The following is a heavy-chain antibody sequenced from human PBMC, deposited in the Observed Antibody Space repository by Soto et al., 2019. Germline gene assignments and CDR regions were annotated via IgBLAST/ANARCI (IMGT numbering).Heavy chain of an antibody. V-gene: IGHV4-30-4*01. D-gene: IGHD3-3*01. CDR3: ARDNILGILYGGMDV. CDR1: GGSISSGDYY. CDR2: IYYSGST. Sequence: SETLSLTCTVSGGSISSGDYYWSWIRQPPGKGLEWIGYIYYSGSTYYNPSLKSRVTISVDTSKNQFSLKLSSVTAADTAVYYCARDNILGILYGGMDVWGQGATVTVSS. J-gene: IGHJ6*02.